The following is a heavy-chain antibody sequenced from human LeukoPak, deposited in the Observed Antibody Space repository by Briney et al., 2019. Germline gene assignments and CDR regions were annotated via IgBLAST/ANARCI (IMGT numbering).Heavy chain of an antibody. CDR2: IYTSGGT. CDR1: GGSIYNYY. D-gene: IGHD3-10*01. V-gene: IGHV4-4*07. Sequence: SETLSLTCTVSGGSIYNYYWNCIRQPAGKGLEWIGRIYTSGGTKYNPSLKSRVSMSVDTSKNQFSLRLGSVTAADTAVYYCARGNAVAMLRGAYDFSGQGTLVTVSS. CDR3: ARGNAVAMLRGAYDF. J-gene: IGHJ4*02.